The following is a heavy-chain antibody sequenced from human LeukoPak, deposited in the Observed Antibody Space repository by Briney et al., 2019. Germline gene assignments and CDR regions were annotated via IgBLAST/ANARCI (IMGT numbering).Heavy chain of an antibody. D-gene: IGHD4-11*01. CDR1: GYSISSGYY. CDR3: ARDRSNYAGWYMDV. Sequence: SETLSLTCTVSGYSISSGYYWGWIRQPPGKGLEWIGSIYHSGSTYYNPSLKSRVTISVDTSKNQFSLKLSSVTAADTAVYYCARDRSNYAGWYMDVWGKGTTVTVSS. V-gene: IGHV4-38-2*02. CDR2: IYHSGST. J-gene: IGHJ6*03.